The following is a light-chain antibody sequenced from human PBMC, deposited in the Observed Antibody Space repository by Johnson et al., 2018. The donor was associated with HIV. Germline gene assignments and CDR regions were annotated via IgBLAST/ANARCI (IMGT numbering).Light chain of an antibody. CDR3: GTWDSSLSAYV. CDR2: DNN. Sequence: QSVLTQPPSVSAAPGQKVTISCSGSSSNIGNNYVSWYQQLPGTAPKLLIYDNNKRPSGIPDRFYGSKSGTSATLGITGLQNGDEADYYCGTWDSSLSAYVFGTGTKVTVL. V-gene: IGLV1-51*01. J-gene: IGLJ1*01. CDR1: SSNIGNNY.